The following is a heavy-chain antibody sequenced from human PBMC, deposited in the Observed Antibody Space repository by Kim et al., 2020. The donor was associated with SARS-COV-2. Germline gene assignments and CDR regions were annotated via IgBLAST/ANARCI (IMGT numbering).Heavy chain of an antibody. Sequence: SETLSLTCAVYGGSFSGYYWSWIRQPPGKGLEWIGEINHSGSTNYNPSLKSRVTISVDTSKNQFSLKLSSVTAADTAVYHCARQKGWITNAGRGSFQHWG. CDR1: GGSFSGYY. CDR2: INHSGST. D-gene: IGHD2-2*03. CDR3: ARQKGWITNAGRGSFQH. J-gene: IGHJ1*01. V-gene: IGHV4-34*01.